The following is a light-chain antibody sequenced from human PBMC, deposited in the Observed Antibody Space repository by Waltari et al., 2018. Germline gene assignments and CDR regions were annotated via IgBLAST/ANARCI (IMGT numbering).Light chain of an antibody. J-gene: IGLJ1*01. CDR3: CSYAGLGIYV. CDR2: EVT. V-gene: IGLV2-23*02. Sequence: QSGLTQPASVSGSPGQSITISCTGTSSDVGNYNLGSWYQQYPGKAPKLMGYEVTKRTSGVSDCFSVSKSGNTASLTINGRQSEYESDYYCCSYAGLGIYVFGTGTKVTVL. CDR1: SSDVGNYNL.